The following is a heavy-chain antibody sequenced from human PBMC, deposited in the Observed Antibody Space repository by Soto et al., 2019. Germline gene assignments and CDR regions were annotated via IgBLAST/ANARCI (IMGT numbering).Heavy chain of an antibody. V-gene: IGHV1-69*06. CDR1: GDTFTTNS. CDR2: IIPVVGTT. J-gene: IGHJ4*02. D-gene: IGHD2-8*01. Sequence: QVQLVQSGAEVKKHGSSVKVSCKASGDTFTTNSLNWVRQAPGQGLEWMGGIIPVVGTTKYAQKYQDRVTITGDKSTNTAYMELSSLRSDDTAVYYCARGLLYATTYFDYWGQGTPVTVSS. CDR3: ARGLLYATTYFDY.